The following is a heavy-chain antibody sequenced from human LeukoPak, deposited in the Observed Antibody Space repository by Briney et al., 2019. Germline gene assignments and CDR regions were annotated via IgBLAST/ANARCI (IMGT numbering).Heavy chain of an antibody. CDR2: IYYSGST. J-gene: IGHJ4*02. Sequence: SETLSLTCTVSGGSISSSSYYWGWIRQPPGKGLEWIGSIYYSGSTYYNPSLKSRVTISVDTSKNQFSLKLSSVTAADTAVYYCARAPLVVVTAILGYYFDYWGQGTLVTVSS. CDR1: GGSISSSSYY. V-gene: IGHV4-39*07. CDR3: ARAPLVVVTAILGYYFDY. D-gene: IGHD2-21*02.